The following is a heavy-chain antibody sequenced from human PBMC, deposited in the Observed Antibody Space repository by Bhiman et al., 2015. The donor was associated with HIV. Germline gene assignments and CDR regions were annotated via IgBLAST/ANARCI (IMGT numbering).Heavy chain of an antibody. CDR2: IKQDGSEK. V-gene: IGHV3-7*05. CDR3: ARGPWWLLHYYLDY. D-gene: IGHD2-15*01. CDR1: GFTFTTYW. Sequence: EVQLVESGGGLVQPGGSRRLSCAASGFTFTTYWMSWVRQAPGKGLEWVANIKQDGSEKYYVDSVKGRFTISRDNAKNSLFLQMNSLRAEDTAVYYCARGPWWLLHYYLDYWGQGTLVTVSS. J-gene: IGHJ4*02.